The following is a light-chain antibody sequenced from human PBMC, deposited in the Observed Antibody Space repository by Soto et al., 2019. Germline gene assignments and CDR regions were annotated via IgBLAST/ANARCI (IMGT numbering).Light chain of an antibody. CDR2: SNN. CDR1: SSNIGSNT. CDR3: AAWDDSLNVVV. Sequence: SVLTQPPSASGTPGQRVTISCSGSSSNIGSNTVNWYQQLPGTAPKLLIYSNNQRPSGVPDRFSGSKSGTSASLAISGLQSEAEADYYCAAWDDSLNVVVFGGGTKVTVL. V-gene: IGLV1-44*01. J-gene: IGLJ2*01.